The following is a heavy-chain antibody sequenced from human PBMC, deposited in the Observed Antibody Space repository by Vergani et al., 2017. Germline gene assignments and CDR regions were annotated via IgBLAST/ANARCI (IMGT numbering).Heavy chain of an antibody. CDR2: ISSNGGST. J-gene: IGHJ4*02. CDR3: AKSGITMVRGVILFDY. CDR1: GFTFSSYA. D-gene: IGHD3-10*01. V-gene: IGHV3-64*01. Sequence: EVQLLESGGGLVQPGGSLRLSCAASGFTFSSYAMHWVRQAPGKGLEYVSAISSNGGSTYYANSVKGRFTISRDNSKNTLYLQMNSLRAEDTAVYYCAKSGITMVRGVILFDYWGQGTLVTVSS.